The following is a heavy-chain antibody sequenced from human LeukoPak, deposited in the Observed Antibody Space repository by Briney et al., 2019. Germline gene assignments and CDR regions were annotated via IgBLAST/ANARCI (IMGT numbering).Heavy chain of an antibody. CDR2: IYYSGST. D-gene: IGHD6-13*01. CDR3: ARGSRHSSSWPDFDY. Sequence: PSETLSLTCTVSGGSISSYYWSWIRQPPGKRLEWIGHIYYSGSTNYNPSLKSRVTISVDTSRNQFSLKLSSVTAADTAVYYCARGSRHSSSWPDFDYWGQGTLVTVSS. V-gene: IGHV4-59*12. CDR1: GGSISSYY. J-gene: IGHJ4*02.